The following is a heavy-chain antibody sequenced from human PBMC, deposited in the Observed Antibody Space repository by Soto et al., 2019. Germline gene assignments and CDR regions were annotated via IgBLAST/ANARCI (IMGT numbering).Heavy chain of an antibody. CDR1: GDSISSSNYY. V-gene: IGHV4-39*02. Sequence: HLQLQESGPGLVKPSETLSLTCTVSGDSISSSNYYWGWIRQPPGKGLEWIANIYYRVTTYCNPSLKSRVAISVDTSKNHFSLKLSSVTAADTAIYYCARSNSGYYKWFDPWGQGTLVTVSS. CDR3: ARSNSGYYKWFDP. J-gene: IGHJ5*02. D-gene: IGHD3-22*01. CDR2: IYYRVTT.